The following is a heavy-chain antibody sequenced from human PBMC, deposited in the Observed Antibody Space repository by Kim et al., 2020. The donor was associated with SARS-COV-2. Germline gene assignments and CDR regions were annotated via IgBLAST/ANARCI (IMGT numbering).Heavy chain of an antibody. Sequence: SGNTGYAQKFQGRVTMTRNTSISTAYMELSSLRSEDTAVYYCAIGSAFDYWGQGTLVTVSS. CDR2: SGNT. CDR3: AIGSAFDY. J-gene: IGHJ4*02. D-gene: IGHD2-15*01. V-gene: IGHV1-8*01.